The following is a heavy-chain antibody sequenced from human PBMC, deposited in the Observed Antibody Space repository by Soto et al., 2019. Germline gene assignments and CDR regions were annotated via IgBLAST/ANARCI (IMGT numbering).Heavy chain of an antibody. CDR2: IYYSGST. Sequence: SETLSLTCTVSGGSISSYYWSWIRQPPGKGLEWIGYIYYSGSTNYNPSLKGRVTISVDTSKNQFSLKLSSVTAADTAVYYCARAPRYSSGWTGIDYWGQGTLVTVSS. D-gene: IGHD6-19*01. CDR3: ARAPRYSSGWTGIDY. J-gene: IGHJ4*02. V-gene: IGHV4-59*01. CDR1: GGSISSYY.